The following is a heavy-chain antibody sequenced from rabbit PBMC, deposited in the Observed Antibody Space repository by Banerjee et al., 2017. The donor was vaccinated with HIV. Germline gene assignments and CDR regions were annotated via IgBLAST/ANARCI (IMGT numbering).Heavy chain of an antibody. J-gene: IGHJ4*01. CDR3: ARDAAGSYYHFNL. Sequence: QEQLVESGGGLVQPGGTLKLTCTASGFSFSSSYYMCWVRQAPGKGLEWIACIYAGSSGTTYYASWATGRFTISKTSSTTVTLQMTSLTAADTATYFCARDAAGSYYHFNLWGQGTLVTVS. CDR1: GFSFSSSYY. D-gene: IGHD8-1*01. CDR2: IYAGSSGTT. V-gene: IGHV1S45*01.